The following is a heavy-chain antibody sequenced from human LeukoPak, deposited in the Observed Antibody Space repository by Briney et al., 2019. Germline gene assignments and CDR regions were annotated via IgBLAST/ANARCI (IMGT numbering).Heavy chain of an antibody. CDR3: AASLPNIVVVPATKGPFGY. CDR1: GFTFSSYT. D-gene: IGHD2-2*01. CDR2: VSGSGGNI. J-gene: IGHJ4*02. V-gene: IGHV3-23*01. Sequence: SGGSLRLSCAASGFTFSSYTMSWARQAPGKGLEWVSGVSGSGGNIHYADSVKGRFTISRDNSKNTLYLQMNSLRAEDTAVYYCAASLPNIVVVPATKGPFGYWGQGALVTVSS.